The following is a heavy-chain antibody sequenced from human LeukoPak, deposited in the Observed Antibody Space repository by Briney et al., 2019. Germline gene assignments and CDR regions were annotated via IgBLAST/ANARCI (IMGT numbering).Heavy chain of an antibody. D-gene: IGHD3-10*01. V-gene: IGHV3-30*18. CDR3: AKVGGSGSYYNFFYY. CDR2: ISYDGSNK. J-gene: IGHJ4*02. CDR1: GCTFSSYG. Sequence: GRSLRLSCAASGCTFSSYGMHWVRQAPGKGLEWVAVISYDGSNKYYADSVKGRFTNSRDNSKNTLYLQMNSLRAEDTAVYYCAKVGGSGSYYNFFYYWGQGTLVTVSS.